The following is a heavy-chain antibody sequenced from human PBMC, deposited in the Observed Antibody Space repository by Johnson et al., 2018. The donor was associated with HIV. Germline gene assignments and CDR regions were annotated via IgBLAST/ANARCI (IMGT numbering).Heavy chain of an antibody. V-gene: IGHV3-20*04. CDR1: GFTFDDYG. CDR3: AKDFGHDLVLVLYAPGVFDI. D-gene: IGHD2-8*02. CDR2: ISWNSGTI. Sequence: VQLVESGGGVMRPGGSLRLSCAASGFTFDDYGVSWVRQAPGKGLEWVSGISWNSGTIDYADSVKGRFTISRDNAKNSLYLQMNSLRAEDTALYYCAKDFGHDLVLVLYAPGVFDIWGQVTMVTVSS. J-gene: IGHJ3*02.